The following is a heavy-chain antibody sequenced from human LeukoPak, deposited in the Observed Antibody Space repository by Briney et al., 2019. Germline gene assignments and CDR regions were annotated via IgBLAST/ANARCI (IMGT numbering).Heavy chain of an antibody. CDR1: GCTFGSYA. J-gene: IGHJ4*02. V-gene: IGHV3-23*01. CDR2: SGSGGST. D-gene: IGHD4-23*01. Sequence: GGSLRLSCAASGCTFGSYAMSWVRQAPGKGLEWVSASGSGGSTYYADSVKGRFTISRDNSKNTLYLQMNSLRAEDTAVYYCARSSTVVTTYFDYWGQGTLVTVSS. CDR3: ARSSTVVTTYFDY.